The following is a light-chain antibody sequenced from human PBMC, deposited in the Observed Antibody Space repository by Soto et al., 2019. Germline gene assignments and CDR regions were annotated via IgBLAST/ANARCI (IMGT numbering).Light chain of an antibody. Sequence: AIQMTQSPSSLSASVGDRVIITCRASQGIRNDLGWYQQKPGKAPKFLIYANSNLQSGVPSRFSGSGPGTDFTLTIDSLQPDDFATYYCLQDYSYPWTFGQGTKVDIK. J-gene: IGKJ1*01. V-gene: IGKV1-6*01. CDR1: QGIRND. CDR3: LQDYSYPWT. CDR2: ANS.